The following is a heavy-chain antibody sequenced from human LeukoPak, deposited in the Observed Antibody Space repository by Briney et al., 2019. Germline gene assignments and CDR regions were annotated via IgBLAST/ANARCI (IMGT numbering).Heavy chain of an antibody. Sequence: SQTLSLTCTVSGGSISSGSYYWSWIRQPAGKGLEWIGRIYTSGSTNYNPSLKSRVTISVDTSKNQFSLKLSSVTAADTAVYYCARKARRWFGELQSNWFDPWGQGTLVTVSS. D-gene: IGHD3-10*01. CDR2: IYTSGST. J-gene: IGHJ5*02. V-gene: IGHV4-61*02. CDR3: ARKARRWFGELQSNWFDP. CDR1: GGSISSGSYY.